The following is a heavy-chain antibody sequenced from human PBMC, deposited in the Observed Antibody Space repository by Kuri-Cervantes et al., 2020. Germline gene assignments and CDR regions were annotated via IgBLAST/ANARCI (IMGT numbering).Heavy chain of an antibody. V-gene: IGHV3-23*01. J-gene: IGHJ4*02. D-gene: IGHD6-19*01. Sequence: ETLSLTCTVSGGSISSSTYYWGWIRQPPGKGLEWVSAISGSGYSTYYADSVKGRFTISRDNSKNTLYLQMNSLRADDTAVYYCAKEDGGNLSPLIAVANWGQGTLVTVSS. CDR2: ISGSGYST. CDR3: AKEDGGNLSPLIAVAN. CDR1: GGSISSSTYY.